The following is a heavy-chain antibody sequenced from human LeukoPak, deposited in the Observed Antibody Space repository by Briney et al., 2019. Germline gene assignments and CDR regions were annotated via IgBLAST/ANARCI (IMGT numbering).Heavy chain of an antibody. CDR2: IDEDGSER. CDR3: ARVPETRYRLTYYYYYMDV. V-gene: IGHV3-7*01. D-gene: IGHD5-18*01. CDR1: DFTFSAYG. J-gene: IGHJ6*03. Sequence: PGGSLRLSCAASDFTFSAYGMSWVRQAPGKGLEWVANIDEDGSERHYVGSVNGRFTISRDNAKNSLYLQMNSLRVEDTAVYYCARVPETRYRLTYYYYYMDVWGRGTTVTVSS.